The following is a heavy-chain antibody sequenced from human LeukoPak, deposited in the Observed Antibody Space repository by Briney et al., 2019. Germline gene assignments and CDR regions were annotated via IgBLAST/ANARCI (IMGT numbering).Heavy chain of an antibody. CDR3: ARVYGSGSYYNDY. CDR1: GFTFSSYS. J-gene: IGHJ4*02. V-gene: IGHV3-21*01. Sequence: GGSLRLSCAASGFTFSSYSMNWVRQAPGKGLEWVSSISSSSYIYYADSVKGRFTISRDNAKNSLYLQMNSLRAEDTAVYYCARVYGSGSYYNDYWGQGTLDTVSS. CDR2: ISSSSYI. D-gene: IGHD3-10*01.